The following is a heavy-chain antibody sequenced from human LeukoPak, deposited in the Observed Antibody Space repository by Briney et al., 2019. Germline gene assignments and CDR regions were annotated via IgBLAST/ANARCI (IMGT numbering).Heavy chain of an antibody. Sequence: GGSLRLSCAASGFTFDDYAMHWVRQAPGKGLEWVSGISWNSGSIGYADSVKGRFTISRDNAKNSLYLQMNSLRAEDTALYYCAKVKGSGVGLGLDYWGQGTLVTVSS. CDR3: AKVKGSGVGLGLDY. V-gene: IGHV3-9*01. CDR2: ISWNSGSI. J-gene: IGHJ4*02. D-gene: IGHD3-10*01. CDR1: GFTFDDYA.